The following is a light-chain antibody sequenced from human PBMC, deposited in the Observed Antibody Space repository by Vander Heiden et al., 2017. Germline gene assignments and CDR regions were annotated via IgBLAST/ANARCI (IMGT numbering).Light chain of an antibody. CDR3: SSYTSSSTLEGV. J-gene: IGLJ1*01. CDR2: DVI. Sequence: QSALTQPASVSGSPGQSITISCTGTSSDVGGYNYVSWYQQHPGKAPKLMIYDVINRPSGVSNRFSGSKSGNTASLTISGLQAEDEADYYCSSYTSSSTLEGVFGTGTKVTVL. CDR1: SSDVGGYNY. V-gene: IGLV2-14*01.